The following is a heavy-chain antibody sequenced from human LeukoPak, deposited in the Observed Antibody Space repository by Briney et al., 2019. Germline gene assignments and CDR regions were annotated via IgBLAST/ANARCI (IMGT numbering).Heavy chain of an antibody. V-gene: IGHV3-11*04. D-gene: IGHD3-22*01. CDR1: GFTFSDYY. CDR2: ISSSGSTI. J-gene: IGHJ3*02. Sequence: SGGSLRLSCAASGFTFSDYYMSWIRQAPGKGLEWVSYISSSGSTIYYADSVKGRFTISRDNSKNTLYLQMNSLRAEDTAVYYCARAGMIVVVKDAFDIWGQGTMVTVSS. CDR3: ARAGMIVVVKDAFDI.